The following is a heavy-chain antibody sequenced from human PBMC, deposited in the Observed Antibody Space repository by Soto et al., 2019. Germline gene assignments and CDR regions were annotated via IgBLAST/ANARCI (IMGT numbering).Heavy chain of an antibody. CDR3: ARANSSTWYKLEYKWFDP. J-gene: IGHJ5*02. CDR2: MYYSETT. Sequence: QVQLQESGPKLVKPSETLSLTCTVSGASINDYYWSWIRQTPGKGLEWVGFMYYSETTKYNPSLKGRVNMSLDTSKNQVSLHLKSVPAADTAVYYCARANSSTWYKLEYKWFDPWGQGTLVTVSS. CDR1: GASINDYY. V-gene: IGHV4-59*01. D-gene: IGHD6-13*01.